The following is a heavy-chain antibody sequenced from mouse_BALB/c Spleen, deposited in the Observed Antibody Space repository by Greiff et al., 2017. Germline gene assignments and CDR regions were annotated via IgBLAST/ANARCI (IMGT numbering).Heavy chain of an antibody. V-gene: IGHV5-4*02. CDR3: ARDGATVVATRDY. CDR2: ISDGGSYT. CDR1: GFTFSDYY. J-gene: IGHJ4*01. Sequence: EVHLVESGGGLVKPGGSLKLSCAASGFTFSDYYMYWVRQTPEKRLEWVATISDGGSYTYYPDSVKGRFTISRDNAKNNLYLQMSSLKSEDTAMYYCARDGATVVATRDYWGQGTSVTVSS. D-gene: IGHD1-1*01.